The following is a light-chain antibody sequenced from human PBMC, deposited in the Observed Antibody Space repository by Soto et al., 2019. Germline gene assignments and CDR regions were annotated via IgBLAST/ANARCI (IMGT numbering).Light chain of an antibody. CDR3: QSYDSSLSVLYV. Sequence: QSVLTQPPSVSGAPGQRVIISCTGSNSNIGAGYEAHWFQQLPGTAPKLLIYGNINRPSGVPDRFSGSKSGTSASLAITGLQPEDEADYYCQSYDSSLSVLYVFGTGTKVTVL. CDR2: GNI. J-gene: IGLJ1*01. CDR1: NSNIGAGYE. V-gene: IGLV1-40*01.